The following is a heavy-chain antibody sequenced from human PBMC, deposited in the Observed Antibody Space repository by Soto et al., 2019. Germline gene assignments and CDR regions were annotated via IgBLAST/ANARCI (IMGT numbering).Heavy chain of an antibody. CDR1: GYTFAAYY. D-gene: IGHD4-17*01. V-gene: IGHV1-2*02. Sequence: QVQLVQSGAEVKKPGASVKVSCKTSGYTFAAYYIHWIRQAPGQGLEWMGWINPTSGGTVYAQNFQDRVTMTRDTSISTAYMELRMQNSDDTAVYYCARDPDYGDYWGYVFDSWGQGNPVTVSS. CDR2: INPTSGGT. CDR3: ARDPDYGDYWGYVFDS. J-gene: IGHJ4*02.